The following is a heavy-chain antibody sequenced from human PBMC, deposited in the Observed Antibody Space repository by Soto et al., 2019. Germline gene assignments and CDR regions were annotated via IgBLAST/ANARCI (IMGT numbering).Heavy chain of an antibody. CDR2: IIPILGIA. D-gene: IGHD3-22*01. V-gene: IGHV1-69*04. J-gene: IGHJ6*02. Sequence: GASVRVSCKASGGTFSSYTISWVRQAPGQGLEWMGRIIPILGIANYAQKFQGRVTITADKSTSTAYMELSSLRSEDTAVYYCARDSRGHDFSGYYYSRYGMYFWGQGSTVTGSS. CDR3: ARDSRGHDFSGYYYSRYGMYF. CDR1: GGTFSSYT.